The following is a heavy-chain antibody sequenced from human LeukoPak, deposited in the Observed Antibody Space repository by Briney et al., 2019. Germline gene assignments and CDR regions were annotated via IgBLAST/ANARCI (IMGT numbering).Heavy chain of an antibody. V-gene: IGHV4-4*07. Sequence: SETLSLTCTVSGGSISSYYWSWIRQPAGKGLEWIGRIYTSGSTNYNPSLKSRVTMSVDTSKNQFSLKLSSVTAADTAVYYCAREKRDYGDPRTFDYWGQGTLVTVSS. J-gene: IGHJ4*02. CDR2: IYTSGST. D-gene: IGHD4-17*01. CDR1: GGSISSYY. CDR3: AREKRDYGDPRTFDY.